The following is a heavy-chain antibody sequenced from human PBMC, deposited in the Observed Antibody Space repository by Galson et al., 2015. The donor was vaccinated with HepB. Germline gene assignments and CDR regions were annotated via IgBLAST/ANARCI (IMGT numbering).Heavy chain of an antibody. J-gene: IGHJ4*02. V-gene: IGHV3-21*01. CDR1: GFTFSSYS. D-gene: IGHD6-13*01. CDR3: VRDSSSWRASFDY. Sequence: SLRLSCAASGFTFSSYSMNWVRQAPGKGLEWVSSISSSSSYIYYADSVKGRFTISRDNAKNSLYLQMNSLRAEDTAVYYCVRDSSSWRASFDYWGQGTLVTVSS. CDR2: ISSSSSYI.